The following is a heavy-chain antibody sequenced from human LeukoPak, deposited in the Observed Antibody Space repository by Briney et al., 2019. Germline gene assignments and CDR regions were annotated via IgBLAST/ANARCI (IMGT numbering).Heavy chain of an antibody. V-gene: IGHV3-48*02. Sequence: SGGSLRLFCAGTGFTFSAYSLIWVRQAPGKGLEGVSYIISGAGDTYYADSVKGRFTITRDNAQNSLYLQMSGLRDEDTAVYHCARSRSGNYFDYWGQGTLVSVSS. D-gene: IGHD1-26*01. CDR3: ARSRSGNYFDY. CDR1: GFTFSAYS. J-gene: IGHJ4*02. CDR2: IISGAGDT.